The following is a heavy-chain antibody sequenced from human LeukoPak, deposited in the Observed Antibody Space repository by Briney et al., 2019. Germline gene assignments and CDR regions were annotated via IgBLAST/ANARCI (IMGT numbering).Heavy chain of an antibody. CDR2: TNTNTGNP. V-gene: IGHV7-4-1*02. CDR3: AREILRLDI. J-gene: IGHJ3*02. Sequence: GASVKVSCKASGYTFTSYAMNWVRQAPVQGLEWMGWTNTNTGNPTYAQGFTGRFVFSLDTSVSTAYLQISSLKAEDTAVYYCAREILRLDIWGQGTMVTVSS. CDR1: GYTFTSYA.